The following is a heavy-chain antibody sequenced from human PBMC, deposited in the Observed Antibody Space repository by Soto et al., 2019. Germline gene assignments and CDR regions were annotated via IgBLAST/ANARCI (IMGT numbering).Heavy chain of an antibody. Sequence: QVQVHESGPGLVKPSETLSLTCTVSGGSISSYYCSWIREAAGKGLEWIGRIDTSGTTNYNPALMSRVTMSVDASKNQFSLNLISVTAADTAVYYCARGPRGYVYYHGMDVWGQGTTVTVSS. J-gene: IGHJ6*02. V-gene: IGHV4-4*07. CDR2: IDTSGTT. D-gene: IGHD3-10*01. CDR1: GGSISSYY. CDR3: ARGPRGYVYYHGMDV.